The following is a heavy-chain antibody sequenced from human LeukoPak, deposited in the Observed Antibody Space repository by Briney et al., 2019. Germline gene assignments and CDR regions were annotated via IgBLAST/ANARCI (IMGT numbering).Heavy chain of an antibody. CDR1: GYTFTSYG. CDR3: ARGVLRYFDWLFDYYYYMDV. CDR2: ISAYNGNT. J-gene: IGHJ6*03. V-gene: IGHV1-18*01. D-gene: IGHD3-9*01. Sequence: GASVKVSCKASGYTFTSYGISWVRQAPGQGLEWMGWISAYNGNTNYAQKLLGRVTMTTDTSTSTAYMELRSLRSDDTAVYYCARGVLRYFDWLFDYYYYMDVWGKGTTVTISS.